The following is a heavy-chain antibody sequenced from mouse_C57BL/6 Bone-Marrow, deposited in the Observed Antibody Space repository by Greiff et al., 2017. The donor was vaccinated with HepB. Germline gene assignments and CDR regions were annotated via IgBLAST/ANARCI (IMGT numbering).Heavy chain of an antibody. Sequence: EVKVVESEGGLVQPGRSMKLSCTASGFTFSDYYMAWVRQVPEKGLEWVANINYDGSSTYYLDSLKSRFIISRDNAKNILYLQMSSLKSEDTATYYCAREVGAYDGYYYAMDYWGQGTSVTVSS. CDR2: INYDGSST. CDR1: GFTFSDYY. J-gene: IGHJ4*01. D-gene: IGHD2-3*01. CDR3: AREVGAYDGYYYAMDY. V-gene: IGHV5-16*01.